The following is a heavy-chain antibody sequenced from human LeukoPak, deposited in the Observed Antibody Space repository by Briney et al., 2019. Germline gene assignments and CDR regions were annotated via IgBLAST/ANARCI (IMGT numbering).Heavy chain of an antibody. CDR2: FDPEDGET. CDR1: GYTLTELS. V-gene: IGHV1-24*01. Sequence: ASVKVSCKVSGYTLTELSMHWVRQAPGKGLEWMGGFDPEDGETIYAQKFQGRVTMTEDTSTDTVYMELSSLRSEDTAVYYCARAVVVPAATDYFDYWGQGTLVTVSS. CDR3: ARAVVVPAATDYFDY. D-gene: IGHD2-2*01. J-gene: IGHJ4*02.